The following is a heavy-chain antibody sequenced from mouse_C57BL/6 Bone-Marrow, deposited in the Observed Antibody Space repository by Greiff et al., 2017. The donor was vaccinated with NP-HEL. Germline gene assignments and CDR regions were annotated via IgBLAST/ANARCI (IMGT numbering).Heavy chain of an antibody. CDR3: DHRDRGISRRGYFDV. CDR1: GYTFTSYW. CDR2: IDPSDSYT. D-gene: IGHD1-1*01. Sequence: VQLQQPGAELVRPGTSVKLSCKASGYTFTSYWMHWVKQRPGQGLEWIGVIDPSDSYTNYNQKFKGKATLTVDTSSSTAYMQLSSLTSEDSAVYYCDHRDRGISRRGYFDVWGTGTTVTVSS. J-gene: IGHJ1*03. V-gene: IGHV1-59*01.